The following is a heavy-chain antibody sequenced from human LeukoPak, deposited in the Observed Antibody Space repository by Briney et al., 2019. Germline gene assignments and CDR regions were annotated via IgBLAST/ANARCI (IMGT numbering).Heavy chain of an antibody. CDR2: MNPNSGNT. CDR3: ARGRTFHYDYVWGSYSQGAFDI. CDR1: GYTFTSYD. J-gene: IGHJ3*02. Sequence: ASVKVSCKASGYTFTSYDINWARQATGQGLEWMGWMNPNSGNTGYAQKFQGRVTMTRNTSISTAYMELSSLRSEDTAVYYCARGRTFHYDYVWGSYSQGAFDIWGQGTMVTVSS. D-gene: IGHD3-16*01. V-gene: IGHV1-8*01.